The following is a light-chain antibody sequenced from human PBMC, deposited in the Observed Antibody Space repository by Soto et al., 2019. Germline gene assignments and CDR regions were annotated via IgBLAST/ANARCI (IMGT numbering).Light chain of an antibody. V-gene: IGKV3-20*01. J-gene: IGKJ1*01. CDR2: GAS. CDR3: HQYDSWT. Sequence: EVVLTQFPASLSVSPGESATLSCRASQRISDNLAWYQQKPGQAPRLLIYGASSRATGIPDRFSGSGSGTDFTLTISRLEPEDFAVYYCHQYDSWTFGQGTKVDIK. CDR1: QRISDN.